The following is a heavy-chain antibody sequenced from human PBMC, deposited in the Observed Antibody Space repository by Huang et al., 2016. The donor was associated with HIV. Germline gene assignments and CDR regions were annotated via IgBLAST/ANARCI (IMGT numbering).Heavy chain of an antibody. V-gene: IGHV3-23*01. CDR2: ISGRGGST. CDR1: GFTFSSYG. Sequence: EVQLLESGGGLVQPGGSLGLSCAASGFTFSSYGMSWVRQAPGKGLEWLSGISGRGGSTYYADSVKGRFTISRDKSKNTLDLQMNSLRAEDTAVYYCAKPPSISSKYFQHWGQGTLVTVSS. CDR3: AKPPSISSKYFQH. D-gene: IGHD3-3*02. J-gene: IGHJ1*01.